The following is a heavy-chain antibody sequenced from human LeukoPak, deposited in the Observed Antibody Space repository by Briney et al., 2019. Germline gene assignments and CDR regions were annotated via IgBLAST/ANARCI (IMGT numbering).Heavy chain of an antibody. CDR1: GFTFSDYY. CDR3: ARDYFTFGGVIVAS. J-gene: IGHJ5*02. CDR2: ISSSGSTI. V-gene: IGHV3-11*04. D-gene: IGHD3-16*02. Sequence: PGGSLRLSCAASGFTFSDYYMSWIRQAPRKGLEWVSYISSSGSTIHYADSVKGRCTISRDNARNSLYLQMNSLRAEDTAVYYCARDYFTFGGVIVASWGQGTLVTVSS.